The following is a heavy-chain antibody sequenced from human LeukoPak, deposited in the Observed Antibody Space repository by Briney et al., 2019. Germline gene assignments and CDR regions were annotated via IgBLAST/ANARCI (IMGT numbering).Heavy chain of an antibody. D-gene: IGHD2-15*01. CDR1: GGSISSYY. V-gene: IGHV4-59*08. J-gene: IGHJ4*02. CDR2: IYYSGST. Sequence: PSETLSLTCTVSGGSISSYYWSWIRQPPGKGLEWIGYIYYSGSTNYNPSLKSRVTISVDTSKNQFSLKLSSVTAADTAVYYCARHFGPLLPYYFDYWGQGTLVTVSS. CDR3: ARHFGPLLPYYFDY.